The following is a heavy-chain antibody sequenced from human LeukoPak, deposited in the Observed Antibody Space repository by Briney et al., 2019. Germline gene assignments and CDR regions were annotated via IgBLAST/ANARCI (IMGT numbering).Heavy chain of an antibody. Sequence: SETLSLTYTVSGGSISSYYWSWIRQPPGKGLEWIGYIYYSGSTNYNPSLKSRVTISVDTSKNQFSLKLSSVTAADTAVYYCARGGYDFADFDYWGQGTLVTVSS. J-gene: IGHJ4*02. V-gene: IGHV4-59*01. CDR2: IYYSGST. D-gene: IGHD5-12*01. CDR3: ARGGYDFADFDY. CDR1: GGSISSYY.